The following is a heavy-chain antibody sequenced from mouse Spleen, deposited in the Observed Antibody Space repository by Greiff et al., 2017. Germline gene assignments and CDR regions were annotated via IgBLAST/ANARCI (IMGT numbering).Heavy chain of an antibody. CDR3: NEGDSTMDY. J-gene: IGHJ4*01. Sequence: EVQLQQSGAELAKPGASVKLSCKASGYTFTSYYMHWVKQRPEQGLEWIGWIDPENGDTEYAPKFQGKATMTADTSSNTAYLQLSSLTSEDTAVYYCNEGDSTMDYWGQGTSVTVSS. CDR1: GYTFTSYY. CDR2: IDPENGDT. V-gene: IGHV14-4*02.